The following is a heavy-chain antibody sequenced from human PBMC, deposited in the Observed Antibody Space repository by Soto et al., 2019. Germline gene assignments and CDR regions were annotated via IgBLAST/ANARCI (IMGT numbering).Heavy chain of an antibody. CDR2: IYYSGST. J-gene: IGHJ4*02. Sequence: SETLSLTCTVSGGSISSYYWSWIRQPPGRGLEWIGYIYYSGSTNYNPSLKSRVTISVDTSKNQFSLKLSSVTAADTAVYYCARWGSGWYKETFDYWGQGTLVTVSS. V-gene: IGHV4-59*01. CDR3: ARWGSGWYKETFDY. D-gene: IGHD6-19*01. CDR1: GGSISSYY.